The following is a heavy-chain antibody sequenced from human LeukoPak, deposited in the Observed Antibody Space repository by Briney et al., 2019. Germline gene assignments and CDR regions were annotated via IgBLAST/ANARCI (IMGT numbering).Heavy chain of an antibody. CDR1: GFTFSNYA. J-gene: IGHJ3*02. V-gene: IGHV3-30*18. CDR3: AKLNAVGAEDAFDI. Sequence: VQPGRSLRLSCAASGFTFSNYAMHWVRQAPGKGLEWVAVISYDGSNKYYADSVKGRFTISRDNSKNTLYLQMNSLRAEDTAVYYCAKLNAVGAEDAFDIWGQGTMVTVSS. CDR2: ISYDGSNK. D-gene: IGHD1-26*01.